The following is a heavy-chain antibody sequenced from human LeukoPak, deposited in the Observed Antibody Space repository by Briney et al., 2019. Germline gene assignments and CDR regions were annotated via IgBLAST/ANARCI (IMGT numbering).Heavy chain of an antibody. J-gene: IGHJ4*02. V-gene: IGHV3-21*04. CDR2: ISSSSSYI. Sequence: GGSLRLSCAASGFTFSSYSMNWVRQAPGKGLEWVSSISSSSSYIYYADSVKGRFTISRDNAKNSLYLQMHSLRGEDTAVYYCARPIFVYSSPPGDWGQGTLVTVSS. CDR1: GFTFSSYS. CDR3: ARPIFVYSSPPGD. D-gene: IGHD6-13*01.